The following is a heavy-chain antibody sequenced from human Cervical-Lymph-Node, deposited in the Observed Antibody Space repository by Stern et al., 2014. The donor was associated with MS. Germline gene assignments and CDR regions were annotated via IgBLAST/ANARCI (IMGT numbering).Heavy chain of an antibody. D-gene: IGHD1-14*01. V-gene: IGHV3-30*18. J-gene: IGHJ4*02. CDR3: AKDSGSPGACHDY. CDR1: GFTFSSYG. Sequence: VQLVESGGGVVQPGRSLRLSCAASGFTFSSYGMHWVRQAPGKGLEWVAVISYDGSNKYYADSVKGRFTISRDNSKNTLYLQMNSLRAEDTAVYYCAKDSGSPGACHDYWGQGTLVTVSS. CDR2: ISYDGSNK.